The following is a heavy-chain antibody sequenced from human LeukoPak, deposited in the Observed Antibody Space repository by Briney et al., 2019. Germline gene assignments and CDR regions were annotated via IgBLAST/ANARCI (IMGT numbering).Heavy chain of an antibody. CDR1: GGSINNYY. CDR3: ARWNYSGTSRPFDY. Sequence: SETLSLTCTVSGGSINNYYWSWIRQPPGKGLEWIGYIYYSGSTNYNPSLKSRVTISVDTSENQFSLKLSSVTAADTAVYYCARWNYSGTSRPFDYWGQGTLVTVSS. CDR2: IYYSGST. D-gene: IGHD6-13*01. V-gene: IGHV4-59*01. J-gene: IGHJ4*02.